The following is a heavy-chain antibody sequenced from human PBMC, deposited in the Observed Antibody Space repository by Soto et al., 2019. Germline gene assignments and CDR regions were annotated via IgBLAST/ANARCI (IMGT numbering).Heavy chain of an antibody. V-gene: IGHV1-69*01. Sequence: QVQLVQSGTEVKKPGSSVKVSCTASGGTFNNYAINWVRQAPGQGLEWMGGVIPIFGTADFAQKFRGRVTITADESSNTAYMELSSLRPEDTAVYYCAREYGGYAYFDPWGQGTLVTVSS. CDR3: AREYGGYAYFDP. J-gene: IGHJ4*02. CDR1: GGTFNNYA. CDR2: VIPIFGTA. D-gene: IGHD4-17*01.